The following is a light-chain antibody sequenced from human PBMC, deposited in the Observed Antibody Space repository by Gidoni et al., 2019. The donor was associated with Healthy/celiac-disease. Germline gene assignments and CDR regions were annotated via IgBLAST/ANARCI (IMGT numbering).Light chain of an antibody. J-gene: IGKJ3*01. CDR3: QQSYSTPLFT. V-gene: IGKV1-39*01. CDR1: QSIISY. Sequence: DIQMTQSPSSLSASVGDRVTITCRASQSIISYLNWYQQKPETSGVPSRFSGSGSGTDFTLTISSLQPEDFATYYCQQSYSTPLFTFGPGTKVDIK.